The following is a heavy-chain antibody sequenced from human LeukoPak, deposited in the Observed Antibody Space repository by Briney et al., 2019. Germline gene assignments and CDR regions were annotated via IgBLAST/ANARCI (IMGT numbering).Heavy chain of an antibody. CDR2: INHSKST. CDR1: GGSFSGYY. J-gene: IGHJ4*02. CDR3: ARGRGFWSGSRHDY. Sequence: KPSETLSLTCAVYGGSFSGYYWSWIRQPPGKGLEWIGEINHSKSTNYSPSLKSRVTISVDTSKNQFSLKLSSVTAADTAVYYCARGRGFWSGSRHDYWGQGTLVTASS. V-gene: IGHV4-34*01. D-gene: IGHD3-3*01.